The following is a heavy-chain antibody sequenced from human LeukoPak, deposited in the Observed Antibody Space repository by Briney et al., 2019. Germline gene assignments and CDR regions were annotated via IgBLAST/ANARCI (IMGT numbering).Heavy chain of an antibody. CDR2: IYYSGST. CDR1: GGSISSYY. Sequence: MASETLSLTCTVSGGSISSYYWSWIRQPPGKGLEWIGYIYYSGSTNYNPSLKSRVTISVDTSKNQFSLKLSSVTAADTAVYYCARDRKGAFDIWGQGTMVTVSS. J-gene: IGHJ3*02. CDR3: ARDRKGAFDI. V-gene: IGHV4-59*01.